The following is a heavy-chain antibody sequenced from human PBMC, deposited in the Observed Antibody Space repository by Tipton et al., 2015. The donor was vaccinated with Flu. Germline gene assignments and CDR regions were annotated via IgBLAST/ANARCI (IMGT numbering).Heavy chain of an antibody. CDR2: INHGGST. CDR3: AINHVWGTYRAFDI. V-gene: IGHV4-34*01. CDR1: GGSLSGYS. Sequence: TLSLTCAVYGGSLSGYSWSWIRQPPGNGLEWIGEINHGGSTNYNPSLKSRVTISVDTSKNQFSLKLSSVTAADTAVYYCAINHVWGTYRAFDIWGQGTMVTVSS. D-gene: IGHD3-16*01. J-gene: IGHJ3*02.